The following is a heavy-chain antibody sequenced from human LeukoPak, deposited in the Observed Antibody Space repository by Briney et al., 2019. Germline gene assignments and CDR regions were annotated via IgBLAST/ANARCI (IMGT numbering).Heavy chain of an antibody. CDR2: IRYDGSDK. J-gene: IGHJ4*02. D-gene: IGHD2-2*01. Sequence: GGALSLSFAASGFPFSSYGMHWVRPAPGKGLEWVAFIRYDGSDKYYADSVKGRFTISRDNSKNTLYLQMNSLRPEDTAVYYTSSTTKGYWGQGTLVTVSS. V-gene: IGHV3-30*02. CDR3: SSTTKGY. CDR1: GFPFSSYG.